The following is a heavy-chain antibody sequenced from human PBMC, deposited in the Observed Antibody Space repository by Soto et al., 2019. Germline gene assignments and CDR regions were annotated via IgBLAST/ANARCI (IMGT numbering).Heavy chain of an antibody. CDR2: IYPGDSDT. CDR3: ARQGGLRWYPGAFDI. CDR1: GYSFTNYW. D-gene: IGHD4-17*01. V-gene: IGHV5-51*01. Sequence: PGESLKISCKGSGYSFTNYWIAWVRQMSGKGLEWMGSIYPGDSDTRYSPSFRGQVTISADKSISTAYLQWSSLKASDSAMYYCARQGGLRWYPGAFDIWGQGTMVTVSS. J-gene: IGHJ3*02.